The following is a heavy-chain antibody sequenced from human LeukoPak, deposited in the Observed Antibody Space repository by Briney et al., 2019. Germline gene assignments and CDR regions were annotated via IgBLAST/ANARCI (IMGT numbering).Heavy chain of an antibody. CDR1: GFTFSSYW. CDR3: AKASNWNYGTFDY. D-gene: IGHD1-7*01. Sequence: PGGSLRLSCAASGFTFSSYWMSWVRQAPGKGLEWVSAISGSGGSTYYADSVKGRFTISRDNSKNTLYLQMNSLRAEDTAVYYCAKASNWNYGTFDYWGQGTLVTVSS. J-gene: IGHJ4*02. CDR2: ISGSGGST. V-gene: IGHV3-23*01.